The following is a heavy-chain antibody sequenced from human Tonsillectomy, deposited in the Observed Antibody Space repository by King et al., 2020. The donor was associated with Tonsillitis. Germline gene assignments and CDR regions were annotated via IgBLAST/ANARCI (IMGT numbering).Heavy chain of an antibody. V-gene: IGHV3-33*08. Sequence: VQLVESGGGVVQPGRSLKLSCAASGFTLRTYGMHWVRQAPGKGLQWVAVIWCDGSNEYYGDSLKGRFTISRDNSKNTLYLQMNRLRAEDTAVYYCARMPDFYDSSGYYRGVGAFDIWGQGTMVTVSS. J-gene: IGHJ3*02. CDR1: GFTLRTYG. D-gene: IGHD3-22*01. CDR3: ARMPDFYDSSGYYRGVGAFDI. CDR2: IWCDGSNE.